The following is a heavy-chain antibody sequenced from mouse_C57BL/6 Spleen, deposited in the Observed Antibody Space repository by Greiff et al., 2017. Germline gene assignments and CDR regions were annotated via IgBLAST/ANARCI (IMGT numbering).Heavy chain of an antibody. CDR3: ARGYYYGSSWFAY. V-gene: IGHV5-17*01. CDR2: ISSGSSTI. J-gene: IGHJ3*01. D-gene: IGHD1-1*01. CDR1: GFTFSDYG. Sequence: EVQLQESGGGLVKPGGSLKLSCAASGFTFSDYGMHWVRQAPEKGLEWVAYISSGSSTIYYADTVKGRFTISRDNAKNTLFLQMTSLRSEDTAMYYCARGYYYGSSWFAYWGQGTLVTVSA.